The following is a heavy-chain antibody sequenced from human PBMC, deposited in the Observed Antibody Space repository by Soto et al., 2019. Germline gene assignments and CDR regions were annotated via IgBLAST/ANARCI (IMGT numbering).Heavy chain of an antibody. CDR3: AGTTRTMNY. J-gene: IGHJ4*02. Sequence: ESGGGVVQPGRSLRLSCAASGFTFSNYAMHWVRQAPGKGLEWVTIISDDGSNKYYTDSVKGRFTISRDNSKNTLYLQMNSLRTEDTAIYYCAGTTRTMNYWGQGTLVTVSS. V-gene: IGHV3-30-3*01. D-gene: IGHD1-1*01. CDR1: GFTFSNYA. CDR2: ISDDGSNK.